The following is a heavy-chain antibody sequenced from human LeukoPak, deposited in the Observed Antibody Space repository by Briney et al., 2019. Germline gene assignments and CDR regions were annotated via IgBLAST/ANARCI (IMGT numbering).Heavy chain of an antibody. J-gene: IGHJ6*03. D-gene: IGHD2-15*01. CDR3: ASMGYCSGGSCYGIMDV. CDR2: INHSGST. CDR1: GGSFSGYY. V-gene: IGHV4-34*01. Sequence: KPSETLSLTCAVYGGSFSGYYWSWIRQPPGKGLEWIGEINHSGSTNYNPSLKSRVTISVDTSKNQFSLKLSSVTAADTAVYYCASMGYCSGGSCYGIMDVWGKGTTVTISS.